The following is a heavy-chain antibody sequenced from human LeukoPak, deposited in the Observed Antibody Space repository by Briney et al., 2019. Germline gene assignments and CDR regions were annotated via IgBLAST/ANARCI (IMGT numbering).Heavy chain of an antibody. D-gene: IGHD6-13*01. V-gene: IGHV4-61*02. CDR2: IYTSGST. J-gene: IGHJ4*02. CDR3: ARGEYSSSWQDY. Sequence: SQTLSLTCTVSGGSISSGSYYWSWIRQPAGKGLEWIGRIYTSGSTNYNPSLKSRVTISVDTSKNQFSLKLSSVTAADTAVYYCARGEYSSSWQDYWGQGTLVTVSS. CDR1: GGSISSGSYY.